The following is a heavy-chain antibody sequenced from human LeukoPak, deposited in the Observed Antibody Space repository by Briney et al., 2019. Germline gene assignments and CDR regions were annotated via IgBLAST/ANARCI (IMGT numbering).Heavy chain of an antibody. J-gene: IGHJ4*02. V-gene: IGHV3-30*18. CDR1: GFTFSNFG. D-gene: IGHD4-17*01. Sequence: GGSLRLSCAASGFTFSNFGMHWVRQAPGKGLEWVAVISSDGNGKYYANAVKGRFTISRDNSMNTLYLQMNSLRAEDTAIYYCAKDLTTLTLGKDYWGQGTLVTVSS. CDR3: AKDLTTLTLGKDY. CDR2: ISSDGNGK.